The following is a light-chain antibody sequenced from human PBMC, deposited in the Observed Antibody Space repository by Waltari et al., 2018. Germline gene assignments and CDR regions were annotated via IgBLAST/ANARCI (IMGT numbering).Light chain of an antibody. Sequence: WYQKPPDQAPKLLIYDVTQRPSGISHRFSGSKSGYTASLTISGLQSEDEADYYCLSYTTSDTYVFGSGTRVTVL. CDR3: LSYTTSDTYV. V-gene: IGLV2-14*03. J-gene: IGLJ1*01. CDR2: DVT.